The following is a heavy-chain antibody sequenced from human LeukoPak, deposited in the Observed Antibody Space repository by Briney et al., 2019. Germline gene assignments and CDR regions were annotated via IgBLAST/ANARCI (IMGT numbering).Heavy chain of an antibody. D-gene: IGHD5-18*01. Sequence: SVKVSCKASGGTFSSYAISWVRQAPGQGLEWMGRIIPTLGIANYAQKFQGRVTITADKSTSTAYMELSSLRSEDTAVYYCAREDGRGYSYDYRMGAFDIWGQGTMVTVSS. CDR2: IIPTLGIA. CDR3: AREDGRGYSYDYRMGAFDI. J-gene: IGHJ3*02. CDR1: GGTFSSYA. V-gene: IGHV1-69*04.